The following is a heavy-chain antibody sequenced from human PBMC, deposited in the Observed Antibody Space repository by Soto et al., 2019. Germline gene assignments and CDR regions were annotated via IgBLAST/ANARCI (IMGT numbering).Heavy chain of an antibody. J-gene: IGHJ4*02. CDR3: ARGGPLWFGEFDY. CDR1: GFTFSSYA. V-gene: IGHV3-64*01. CDR2: ISSNGGST. D-gene: IGHD3-10*01. Sequence: EVQLVESGGGLVQPGGSLRLSCAASGFTFSSYAMHWVRQAPGKGLEYVSAISSNGGSTYYANSVKGRFTISRDNSKNTLYLQMGSLRAEDMAVYYCARGGPLWFGEFDYWGQGTLVTVSS.